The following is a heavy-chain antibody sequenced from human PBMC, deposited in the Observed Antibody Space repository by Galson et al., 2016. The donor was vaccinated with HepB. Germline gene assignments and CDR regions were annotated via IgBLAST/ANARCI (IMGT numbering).Heavy chain of an antibody. CDR2: INPNSGVT. V-gene: IGHV1-2*02. CDR1: GYTITGQY. CDR3: ARLPPRAHRSSP. J-gene: IGHJ5*02. Sequence: SCKASGYTITGQYMHWVRQAPGQGLEWMGWINPNSGVTKYAQKFRGRVTMTRDTSINTAYMDVRSLRSDDTALYYCARLPPRAHRSSPWR.